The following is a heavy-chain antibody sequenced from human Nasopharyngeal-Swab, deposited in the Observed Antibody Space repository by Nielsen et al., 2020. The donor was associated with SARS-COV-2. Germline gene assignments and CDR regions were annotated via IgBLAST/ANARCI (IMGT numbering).Heavy chain of an antibody. CDR1: GFTVSSNY. J-gene: IGHJ6*02. D-gene: IGHD2-21*01. Sequence: GESLKISCAASGFTVSSNYMSWVRQAPGKGLEWVSVIYSGGSTYYADSVKGRFTISRDNAKNSLYLQMNSLRAEDTAVYYCARETRGVNYYYYGLDVWGQGTTVTVSS. CDR3: ARETRGVNYYYYGLDV. CDR2: IYSGGST. V-gene: IGHV3-53*01.